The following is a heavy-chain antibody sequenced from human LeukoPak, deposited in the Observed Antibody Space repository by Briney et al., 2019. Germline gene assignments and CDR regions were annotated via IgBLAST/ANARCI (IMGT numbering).Heavy chain of an antibody. J-gene: IGHJ3*02. CDR1: GFTFGYYA. CDR2: ISSNGGST. Sequence: GGSLRLSCAASGFTFGYYAMHWVRQAPGKGLEHVSGISSNGGSTDYANSVKGRFSISRDNSKNTLYLQMGSLRGEDMAVYYCARVTRIRENAFDIWGQGTMVTVSS. D-gene: IGHD2-15*01. V-gene: IGHV3-64*01. CDR3: ARVTRIRENAFDI.